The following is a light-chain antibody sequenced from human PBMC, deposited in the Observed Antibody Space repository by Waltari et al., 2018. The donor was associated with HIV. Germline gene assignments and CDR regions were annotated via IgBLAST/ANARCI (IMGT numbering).Light chain of an antibody. CDR1: QNLLHSNGNNY. Sequence: IVLTQSPVSLPVTTGEPASISCRSSQNLLHSNGNNYLEWYVQRPGQSPQRLIYLGTGRASGVPDRLSGRGSGTDFTLRFSRVAAEDVGVYYCMQSLQSPWTFGQGTQVEI. CDR3: MQSLQSPWT. J-gene: IGKJ1*01. CDR2: LGT. V-gene: IGKV2-28*01.